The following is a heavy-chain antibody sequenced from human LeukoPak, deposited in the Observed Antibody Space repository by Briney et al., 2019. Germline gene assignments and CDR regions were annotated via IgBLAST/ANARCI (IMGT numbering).Heavy chain of an antibody. Sequence: GGSLRLSCAASGFTFSSDSMTWVRQAPGKGLEWVSVVYSGGKTFYADSVKGRFTISRDTSKNTVYLQMNTLRADDTAVYYCARQAAAGLDYWGQGTLVTVSS. CDR1: GFTFSSDS. D-gene: IGHD6-13*01. V-gene: IGHV3-66*02. CDR3: ARQAAAGLDY. J-gene: IGHJ4*02. CDR2: VYSGGKT.